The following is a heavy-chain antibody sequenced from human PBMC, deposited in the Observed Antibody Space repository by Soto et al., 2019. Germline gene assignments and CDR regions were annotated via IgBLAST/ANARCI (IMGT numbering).Heavy chain of an antibody. CDR2: ISSSSTYK. CDR1: GFTFRSYS. Sequence: EVNMVESGGGLVKPGGSLRLSCAASGFTFRSYSINWIRQAPGKGLEWVSSISSSSTYKYYRDSVKGRFTISRDNALNSLYLQMNSLRAEDTGVYYCARGTVLGYFDYWGQGNPVTVSS. V-gene: IGHV3-21*01. J-gene: IGHJ4*01. CDR3: ARGTVLGYFDY. D-gene: IGHD1-1*01.